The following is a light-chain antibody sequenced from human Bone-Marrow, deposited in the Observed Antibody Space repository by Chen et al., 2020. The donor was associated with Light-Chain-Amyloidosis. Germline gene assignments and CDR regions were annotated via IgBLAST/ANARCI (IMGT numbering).Light chain of an antibody. Sequence: SYELPQPPSVSVSPGQTARIHCSGDDLPTKYAYGYQQKPGQAPVLVIHRDTERPSGISERFSGSSSGTTATLTISGVQAEDEADYHCQSADSSGTYEVIFGGGTKLTVL. J-gene: IGLJ2*01. V-gene: IGLV3-25*03. CDR2: RDT. CDR1: DLPTKY. CDR3: QSADSSGTYEVI.